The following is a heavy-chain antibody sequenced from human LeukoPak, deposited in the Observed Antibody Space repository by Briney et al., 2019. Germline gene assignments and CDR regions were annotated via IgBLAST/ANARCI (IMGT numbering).Heavy chain of an antibody. J-gene: IGHJ4*02. Sequence: KSGGSLRLSCAASGFTFSDYYMSWIRQAPGKGLEWVSYISSSGSTIYYADSVKGRFTISRDNAKNSLYLQMNSLRAEDTAVYYCAAHASRDYVRYWGQGTLVTVSS. V-gene: IGHV3-11*01. CDR1: GFTFSDYY. D-gene: IGHD4-17*01. CDR2: ISSSGSTI. CDR3: AAHASRDYVRY.